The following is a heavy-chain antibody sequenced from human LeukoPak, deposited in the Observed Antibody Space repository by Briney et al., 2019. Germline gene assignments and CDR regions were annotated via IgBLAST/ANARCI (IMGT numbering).Heavy chain of an antibody. Sequence: GGSLRLSCAASGLTFSNYWMDWVRQAPGKGLEWVANIKQDGSGKNYVDSVKGRFIISRDNAKNSLYLQMNTLRADDTAVYYCARDGFGTGSDWGQGTLVTVSS. CDR2: IKQDGSGK. J-gene: IGHJ4*02. CDR3: ARDGFGTGSD. V-gene: IGHV3-7*03. D-gene: IGHD3-16*01. CDR1: GLTFSNYW.